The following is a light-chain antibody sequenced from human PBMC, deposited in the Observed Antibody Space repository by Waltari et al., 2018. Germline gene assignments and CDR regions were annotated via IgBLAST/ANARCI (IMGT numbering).Light chain of an antibody. V-gene: IGLV2-23*02. Sequence: QSALTQPVSVSGSPGPSVTISCTCTSNNVVDYNLVSWFQHHPDQAPKLLIFYVSKRPSGVSNRFSGSKSGNTASLTISGLQTEDEADYYCCSYSTGGSWMFGGGTKLTVL. CDR3: CSYSTGGSWM. CDR1: SNNVVDYNL. J-gene: IGLJ3*02. CDR2: YVS.